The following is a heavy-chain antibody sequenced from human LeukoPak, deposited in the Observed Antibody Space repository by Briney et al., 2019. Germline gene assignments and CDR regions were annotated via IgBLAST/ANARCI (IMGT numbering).Heavy chain of an antibody. Sequence: GGSLRLSCAASGFTVSSNYMSWVRQAPGKALVWVSVIYSGGTTYYADSVQGRFTISRDNSKNTLYLQMNSLRAEDTAVYYCARDSASGWYHANWGQGTLVTVSS. J-gene: IGHJ4*02. CDR3: ARDSASGWYHAN. CDR1: GFTVSSNY. D-gene: IGHD6-19*01. CDR2: IYSGGTT. V-gene: IGHV3-53*01.